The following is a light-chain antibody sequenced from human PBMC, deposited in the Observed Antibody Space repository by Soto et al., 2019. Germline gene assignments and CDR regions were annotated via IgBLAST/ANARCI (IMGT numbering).Light chain of an antibody. CDR1: SNDVGGYNF. V-gene: IGLV2-14*01. J-gene: IGLJ1*01. CDR3: CSYTSSTSYV. CDR2: DVT. Sequence: QSVLTQPASVSGSPGQSITISCTGNSNDVGGYNFASWYQQHPGKAPKLMIHDVTTRPSGVSNRFSGSKSGTTASLTISGLQAEDEADYYCCSYTSSTSYVFGTGTKVTVL.